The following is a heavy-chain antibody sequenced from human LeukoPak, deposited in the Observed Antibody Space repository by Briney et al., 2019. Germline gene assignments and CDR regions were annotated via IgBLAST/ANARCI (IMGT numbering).Heavy chain of an antibody. V-gene: IGHV1-69*05. Sequence: SVKVSCKASGGTFSSYAISWVRQAPGQGLEWMGGIIPIFGTANYAQKFQGRVTITTDESTSTAYMELSSLRSEDTAVYYCARDGEIAIFGVVTPNWFDPWGQGTLVTVSS. J-gene: IGHJ5*02. CDR3: ARDGEIAIFGVVTPNWFDP. CDR2: IIPIFGTA. CDR1: GGTFSSYA. D-gene: IGHD3-3*01.